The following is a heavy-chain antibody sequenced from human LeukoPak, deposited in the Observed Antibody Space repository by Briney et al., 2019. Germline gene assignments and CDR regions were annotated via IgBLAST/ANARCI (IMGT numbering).Heavy chain of an antibody. CDR1: GYSFTGYY. Sequence: GASVKVSCKASGYSFTGYYIHWVRQAPGQGLEWMGWINPNSGDTNYAQKFQGRVTMTRDTSISTAYMELSRLRSDDTAVYYCARGISYDFWSGSSGGPNYWGQGTLVTVSS. V-gene: IGHV1-2*02. CDR2: INPNSGDT. D-gene: IGHD3-3*01. CDR3: ARGISYDFWSGSSGGPNY. J-gene: IGHJ4*02.